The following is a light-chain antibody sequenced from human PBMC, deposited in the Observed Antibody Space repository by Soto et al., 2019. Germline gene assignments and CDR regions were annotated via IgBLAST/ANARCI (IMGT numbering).Light chain of an antibody. Sequence: DIQMTQSPSSLSASVGDRVTVTCRASPAISNYLAWFQQKPGIAPKSLIYAASGLQSGVPSKFSGSGSGTDLTLTTSSLQPEDFATYYCQQYHSYPLFTFGPGTKVDIK. V-gene: IGKV1-16*02. CDR1: PAISNY. CDR2: AAS. J-gene: IGKJ3*01. CDR3: QQYHSYPLFT.